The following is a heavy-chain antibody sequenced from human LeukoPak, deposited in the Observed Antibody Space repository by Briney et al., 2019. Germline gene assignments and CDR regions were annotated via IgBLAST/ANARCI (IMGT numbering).Heavy chain of an antibody. CDR2: IRYDGSNK. J-gene: IGHJ4*02. CDR1: GFTFSSYG. D-gene: IGHD3-3*01. Sequence: GGSLRLSCAASGFTFSSYGMQWVRQAPGKGLEWVAFIRYDGSNKYYADSVKGRFTISRDNSKNTLYLQMNSLRAEDTAVYYCAKDRSVITIFGIDYWGQGTLVTVSS. V-gene: IGHV3-30*02. CDR3: AKDRSVITIFGIDY.